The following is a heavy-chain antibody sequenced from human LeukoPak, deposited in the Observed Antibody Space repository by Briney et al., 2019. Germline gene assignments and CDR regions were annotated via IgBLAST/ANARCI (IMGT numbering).Heavy chain of an antibody. D-gene: IGHD2-2*02. Sequence: GGALRLSCAASGFTVSNNYMNWVRQAPGKGLDWVSLVYSGGGTKYAHPVKGRFTISIDSSTNTLYLQMNSLRAEDTDMYDCAGDIAPSAIPDAFDFWGLGAMVTVS. CDR3: AGDIAPSAIPDAFDF. V-gene: IGHV3-53*01. CDR1: GFTVSNNY. CDR2: VYSGGGT. J-gene: IGHJ3*01.